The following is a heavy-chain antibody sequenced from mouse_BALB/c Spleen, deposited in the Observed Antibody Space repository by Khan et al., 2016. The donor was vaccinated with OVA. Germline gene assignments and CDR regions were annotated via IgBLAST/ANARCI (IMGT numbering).Heavy chain of an antibody. CDR1: GYTFKDYV. CDR2: MNTYTGAP. J-gene: IGHJ2*01. CDR3: VRFDGAY. V-gene: IGHV9-3-1*01. Sequence: QIQLVQSGPELKKPGETVKISCKAFGYTFKDYVMNWVKQSPGEGLKWMGWMNTYTGAPTYADDFEGRFAFSLETSANTAYLQISSLKDEYTATYFCVRFDGAYWGQGTALTVSS.